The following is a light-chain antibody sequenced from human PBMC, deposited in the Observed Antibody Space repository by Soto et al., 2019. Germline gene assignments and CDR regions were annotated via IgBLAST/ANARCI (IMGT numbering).Light chain of an antibody. V-gene: IGKV1-39*01. J-gene: IGKJ1*01. Sequence: DIQMTQSPSSLSASVGDTVTITCRASQTIVTYLNWYQHTPGKAPKLLIYFASTFQSGVPSRFSGSGSGTDFTLTISSLQPEDFATYYCQQTFTVPHTFGQGTKVEIK. CDR3: QQTFTVPHT. CDR2: FAS. CDR1: QTIVTY.